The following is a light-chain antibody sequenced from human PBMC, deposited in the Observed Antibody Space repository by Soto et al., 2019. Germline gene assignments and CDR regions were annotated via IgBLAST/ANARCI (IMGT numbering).Light chain of an antibody. CDR1: QSVSSSF. J-gene: IGKJ1*01. CDR3: QQYVTSPWS. V-gene: IGKV3-20*01. CDR2: GSS. Sequence: EIVLTQSPGTLSLSPGERATLSCRASQSVSSSFLAGYQQKPGQAPRLLIYGSSNRATGIPDRFSGSESGTAFELTISRLEPEEFALYYCQQYVTSPWSFGQGTQVAIE.